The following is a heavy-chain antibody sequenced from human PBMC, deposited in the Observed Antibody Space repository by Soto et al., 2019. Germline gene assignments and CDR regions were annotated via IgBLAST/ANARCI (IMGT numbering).Heavy chain of an antibody. D-gene: IGHD1-7*01. CDR3: ARGTTNFFDY. J-gene: IGHJ4*02. CDR1: GGSFSGYY. Sequence: SETLSLTCAVYGGSFSGYYWSWIRQPPGKGLEWIGEINHSGSTNYNPSLKSRVTISVDTSKNQFSLKLSSVTAADTAVYYCARGTTNFFDYWGQGTLVTVSS. V-gene: IGHV4-34*01. CDR2: INHSGST.